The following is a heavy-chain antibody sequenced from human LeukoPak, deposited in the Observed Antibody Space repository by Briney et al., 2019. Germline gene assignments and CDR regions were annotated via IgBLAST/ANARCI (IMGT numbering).Heavy chain of an antibody. CDR1: GFTFSSYG. Sequence: GGSLRLSCAASGFTFSSYGMHWVRQAPGKGLEWVAVISYDGSNKYYADSVKGRFTISRDNSKNTLYLQMNSLRAEDTAVYYCARDSKRFGHRDAFDIWGQGTMVTVSS. J-gene: IGHJ3*02. CDR2: ISYDGSNK. V-gene: IGHV3-30*03. CDR3: ARDSKRFGHRDAFDI. D-gene: IGHD3-10*01.